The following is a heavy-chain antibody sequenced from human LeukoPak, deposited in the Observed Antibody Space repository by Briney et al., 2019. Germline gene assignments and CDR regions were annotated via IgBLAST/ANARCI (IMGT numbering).Heavy chain of an antibody. CDR2: IYYSGST. CDR1: GGSISSSSYY. V-gene: IGHV4-39*07. Sequence: SETLSLTCTVSGGSISSSSYYWGWIRQPPGKGLEWIGSIYYSGSTYYNPSLKSRVTISVDTSKNQFSLKLSSVTAADTAVYYCARARGPYDCSSTSCYEGVFDYWGQGTLVTVSS. J-gene: IGHJ4*02. D-gene: IGHD2-2*01. CDR3: ARARGPYDCSSTSCYEGVFDY.